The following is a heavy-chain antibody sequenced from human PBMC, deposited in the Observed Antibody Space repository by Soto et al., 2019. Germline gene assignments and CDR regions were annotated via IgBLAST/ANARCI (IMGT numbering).Heavy chain of an antibody. CDR3: ARGMYGSGSYYIGDAFDM. Sequence: GSLRLSCAASGLPFSSYEMTWARKDPWKWLEWISYISDSGTSMYYADSVKGRFTISRDNSKNTLYLQMNSLRAEDTAVYYCARGMYGSGSYYIGDAFDMWGQGTMVTVSS. V-gene: IGHV3-48*03. J-gene: IGHJ3*02. D-gene: IGHD3-10*01. CDR2: ISDSGTSM. CDR1: GLPFSSYE.